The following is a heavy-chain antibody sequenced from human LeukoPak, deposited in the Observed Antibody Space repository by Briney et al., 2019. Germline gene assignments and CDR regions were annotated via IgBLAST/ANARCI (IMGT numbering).Heavy chain of an antibody. J-gene: IGHJ4*02. D-gene: IGHD6-13*01. CDR2: INHSGST. CDR1: GGSFSDYN. CDR3: ARNLIPEQLVLNF. Sequence: SETLSLTCAVYGGSFSDYNWTWIRQPPGKGLEWIGEINHSGSTTYNPSLKSRITISVDTSKNQFSLNLRSVTPEDTAVYYCARNLIPEQLVLNFWGQGTLVTVSS. V-gene: IGHV4-34*01.